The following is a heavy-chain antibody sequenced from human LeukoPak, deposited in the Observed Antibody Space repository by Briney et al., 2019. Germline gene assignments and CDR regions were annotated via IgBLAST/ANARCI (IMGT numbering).Heavy chain of an antibody. CDR3: AITTSF. CDR1: GFTFSSYW. D-gene: IGHD1-14*01. J-gene: IGHJ1*01. Sequence: GGSLRLSCAASGFTFSSYWMHWVRQAPGRGLEWVSYISTSGSTTYYPDSVKGRFTISRDNAKNSLYLQMNSLRAEDTAVYYCAITTSFWGQGTLVTVSS. CDR2: ISTSGSTT. V-gene: IGHV3-48*04.